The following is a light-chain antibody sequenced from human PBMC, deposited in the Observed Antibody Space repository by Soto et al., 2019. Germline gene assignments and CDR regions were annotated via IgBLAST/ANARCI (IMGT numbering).Light chain of an antibody. CDR1: SSDVGSYKL. V-gene: IGLV2-23*01. J-gene: IGLJ1*01. CDR3: SSYGGDTTYV. Sequence: QSVLTQPASVSGSPGQSITISCTGSSSDVGSYKLVSRYQQYPGKAPKLIIYTDNKRPPGVSNRFSGSRSSNTASLTISGLQPEDEADYYCSSYGGDTTYVFGTGTKVTVL. CDR2: TDN.